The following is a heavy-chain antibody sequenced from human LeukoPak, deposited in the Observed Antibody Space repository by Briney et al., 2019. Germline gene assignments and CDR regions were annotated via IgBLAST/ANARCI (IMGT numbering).Heavy chain of an antibody. J-gene: IGHJ4*02. CDR3: ARSMDIVVVPAADSSGFDY. D-gene: IGHD2-2*03. V-gene: IGHV1-2*02. CDR2: INPNNGGT. CDR1: GYTFTGYY. Sequence: ASAKVSCKASGYTFTGYYMHWVRQAPGQGLEWMGWINPNNGGTNYAQNFQGRVTMSRDTSISSPYMELSRLRSDDTAVYYCARSMDIVVVPAADSSGFDYWGQGTLVTVSS.